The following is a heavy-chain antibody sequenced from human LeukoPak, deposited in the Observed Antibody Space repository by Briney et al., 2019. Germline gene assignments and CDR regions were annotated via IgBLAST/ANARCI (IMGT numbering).Heavy chain of an antibody. CDR1: GFTFSSYS. J-gene: IGHJ4*02. Sequence: PGGSLRLSCAASGFTFSSYSMNWVRQAPGKGLEWVSSISSSSSYIYYADSVKGRFTISRDKSKNTLYLQMNSLRAEDTAIYYCAKRGAEVGATVAPGDYWGQGTLVTVSS. CDR3: AKRGAEVGATVAPGDY. V-gene: IGHV3-21*04. CDR2: ISSSSSYI. D-gene: IGHD1-26*01.